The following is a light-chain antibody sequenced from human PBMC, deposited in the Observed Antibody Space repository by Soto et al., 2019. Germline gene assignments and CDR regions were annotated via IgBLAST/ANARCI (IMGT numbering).Light chain of an antibody. J-gene: IGLJ3*02. CDR1: SGHSSYA. V-gene: IGLV4-69*01. CDR3: QTCGSSLVV. CDR2: LNSDGSH. Sequence: QLVLTQSPSASASRGASVKLTCTLSSGHSSYAIAWHQQQPEKVPRYLMKLNSDGSHSKGDGITDRFSGSSSGAERYLTISSLQSADESDYYWQTCGSSLVVFGGGTKLTVL.